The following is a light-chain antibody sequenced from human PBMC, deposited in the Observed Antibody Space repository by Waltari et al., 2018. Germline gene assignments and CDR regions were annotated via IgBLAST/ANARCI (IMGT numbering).Light chain of an antibody. CDR3: CSFAGTYTWV. Sequence: QSALTQPRSVSGSPGQSVTISCTGTSNDIAAYNYVSWYQQHPGRAPQLIIYDVDNWPSGVPDRFSGSKSGNTASLTISGLQSEDEADYYCCSFAGTYTWVFGGGTRLFVL. CDR2: DVD. J-gene: IGLJ3*02. CDR1: SNDIAAYNY. V-gene: IGLV2-11*01.